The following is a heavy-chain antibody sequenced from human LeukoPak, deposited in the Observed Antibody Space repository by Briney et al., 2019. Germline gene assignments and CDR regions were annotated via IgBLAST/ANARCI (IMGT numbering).Heavy chain of an antibody. CDR1: GFTFSSYW. CDR3: ARESIVVVSAATGEYYYYSMDV. Sequence: GGSLRLSCAASGFTFSSYWMSWVRQAPGKGLEWLANIKQDGSEKYYVDSVKGRFTISRDNAKNSLYLQVNSLRAEDTAVYYCARESIVVVSAATGEYYYYSMDVWGKGTTVTVSS. J-gene: IGHJ6*03. V-gene: IGHV3-7*01. D-gene: IGHD2-2*01. CDR2: IKQDGSEK.